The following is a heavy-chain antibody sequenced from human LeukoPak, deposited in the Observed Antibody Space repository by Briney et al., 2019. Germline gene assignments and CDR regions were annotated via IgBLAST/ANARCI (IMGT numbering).Heavy chain of an antibody. Sequence: SVKVSCKASGGTFSSYAISWVRQAPGQGLEWMGGIIPIFGTANYAQKFQGRVTMTRDMPTSTVYMELRSLRSADTAVYYCARGNDGWPHYYYYFMDVWGKGTTVTVSS. CDR2: IIPIFGTA. CDR3: ARGNDGWPHYYYYFMDV. J-gene: IGHJ6*03. CDR1: GGTFSSYA. V-gene: IGHV1-69*05. D-gene: IGHD1-1*01.